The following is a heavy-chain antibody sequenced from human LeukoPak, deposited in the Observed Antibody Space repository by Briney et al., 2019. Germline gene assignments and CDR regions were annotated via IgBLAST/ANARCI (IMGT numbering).Heavy chain of an antibody. Sequence: SVKVSCKASGGTFSSYAISWVRQAPGQGLEWMGGIIPIFGTANYAQKFQGRDTITTDESTSTAYMELSSLRSEDTAVYYCARDVGYIAAAGTSTWGQGTLVTVSS. V-gene: IGHV1-69*05. J-gene: IGHJ5*02. CDR1: GGTFSSYA. CDR2: IIPIFGTA. CDR3: ARDVGYIAAAGTST. D-gene: IGHD6-13*01.